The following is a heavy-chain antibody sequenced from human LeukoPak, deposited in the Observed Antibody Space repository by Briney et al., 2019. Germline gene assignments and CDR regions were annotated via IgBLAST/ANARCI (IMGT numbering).Heavy chain of an antibody. D-gene: IGHD6-13*01. Sequence: GGSLRLSCAASGFTFSNHGMNWVRQAPGKGLEWVSGISPSGDITYYADSVKGRFTISRDNSKNTLYLQMNSLRAEDTAVYYCAKDLYGIAAAGRLFDPWGQGTLVTVSS. CDR2: ISPSGDIT. V-gene: IGHV3-23*01. CDR3: AKDLYGIAAAGRLFDP. J-gene: IGHJ5*02. CDR1: GFTFSNHG.